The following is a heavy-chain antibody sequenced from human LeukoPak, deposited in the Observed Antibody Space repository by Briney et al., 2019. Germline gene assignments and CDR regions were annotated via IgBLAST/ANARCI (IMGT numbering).Heavy chain of an antibody. CDR2: ISYDGSNK. CDR1: GFTFSSYG. D-gene: IGHD3-10*01. J-gene: IGHJ4*02. V-gene: IGHV3-30*03. Sequence: GGSLRLSCTASGFTFSSYGMHWVRQAPGSGLEWVAVISYDGSNKYHENSVKGRFVISRDNSKKTLYMQMNSMGVEDTAVYYCARVRYYYGSGSYDQPYYFDYWGQGTLVTVSS. CDR3: ARVRYYYGSGSYDQPYYFDY.